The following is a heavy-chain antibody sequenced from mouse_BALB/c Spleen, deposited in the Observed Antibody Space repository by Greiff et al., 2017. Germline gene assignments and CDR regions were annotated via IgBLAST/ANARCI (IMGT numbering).Heavy chain of an antibody. Sequence: QVQLKESGAELAKPGASVKMSCKASGYTFTSYWMHWVKQRPGQGLEWIGYINPSTGYTEYNQKFKDKATLTADKSSSTAYMQLSSLTSEDSAVYYCARGGHYGSRNYAMDYWGQGTSVTVSS. V-gene: IGHV1-7*01. CDR1: GYTFTSYW. D-gene: IGHD1-1*01. J-gene: IGHJ4*01. CDR3: ARGGHYGSRNYAMDY. CDR2: INPSTGYT.